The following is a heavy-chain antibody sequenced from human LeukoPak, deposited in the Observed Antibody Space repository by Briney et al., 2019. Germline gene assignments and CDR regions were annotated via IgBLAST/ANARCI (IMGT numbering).Heavy chain of an antibody. CDR2: ISSGGATI. J-gene: IGHJ4*02. D-gene: IGHD5-18*01. Sequence: GGSLRLSCAASGFTFSSYEMNWVRQAPGKGLEWVSYISSGGATIYYADSVKGRFTISRDNAKNSLYLQMNSLRAEDTAVYYCARRGNTAMDFDCWGQGTLVTVSS. CDR3: ARRGNTAMDFDC. V-gene: IGHV3-48*03. CDR1: GFTFSSYE.